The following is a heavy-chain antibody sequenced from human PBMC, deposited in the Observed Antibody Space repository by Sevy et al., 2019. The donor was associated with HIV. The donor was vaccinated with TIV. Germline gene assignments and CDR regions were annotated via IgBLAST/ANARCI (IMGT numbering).Heavy chain of an antibody. V-gene: IGHV3-7*01. Sequence: GGSLRLSCKASGFSFTDFWMQWVRQVPGKGPEWVANINQDGSEMDYVDSVKGRFTNSRDNAESALYLQMHGLRAEDAATYFCARRYFDLWGQGTVVTVSS. CDR3: ARRYFDL. CDR2: INQDGSEM. CDR1: GFSFTDFW. J-gene: IGHJ4*02.